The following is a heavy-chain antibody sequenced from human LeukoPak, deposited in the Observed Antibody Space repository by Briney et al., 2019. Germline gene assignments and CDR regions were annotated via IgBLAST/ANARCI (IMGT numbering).Heavy chain of an antibody. CDR1: GGSFSGYY. CDR3: ARPGWRGSELIRSPFDY. J-gene: IGHJ4*02. D-gene: IGHD3-3*01. CDR2: INHSGST. V-gene: IGHV4-34*01. Sequence: KPSETLSLTCAVYGGSFSGYYWSWIRQPPGKGLEWFGEINHSGSTNYNPSLKSRVTISVDTSKNQLSLKLSSVTAADRAVYYCARPGWRGSELIRSPFDYWGQGTLVTVSS.